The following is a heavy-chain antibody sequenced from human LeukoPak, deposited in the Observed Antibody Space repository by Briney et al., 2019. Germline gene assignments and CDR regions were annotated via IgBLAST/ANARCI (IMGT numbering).Heavy chain of an antibody. CDR3: ARGGYSSSWYEVGITAFDI. Sequence: GGSLRLSCAASGFTFSDYYMSWIRQAPGKGLEWVSYISSSGSTIYYADSVKGRFTISRDNAKNSLYLQMNSLRAEDTAVYYCARGGYSSSWYEVGITAFDIWGQGSMVTVSS. D-gene: IGHD6-13*01. V-gene: IGHV3-11*04. CDR1: GFTFSDYY. CDR2: ISSSGSTI. J-gene: IGHJ3*02.